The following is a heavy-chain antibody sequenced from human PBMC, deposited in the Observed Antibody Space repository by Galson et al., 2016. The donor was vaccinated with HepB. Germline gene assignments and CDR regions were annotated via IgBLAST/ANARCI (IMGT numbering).Heavy chain of an antibody. CDR2: INSDGSST. V-gene: IGHV3-74*01. D-gene: IGHD4-17*01. CDR3: VREDYGDDPVYYYYYGMDV. J-gene: IGHJ6*02. CDR1: GFPFSRYW. Sequence: SLRLSCAASGFPFSRYWMHWVRQGPGKGLVWVSRINSDGSSTIYADSVRGRFTISRDNAKNMLYLEMNSLRAEDTALYYCVREDYGDDPVYYYYYGMDVRGQGTTVSVSS.